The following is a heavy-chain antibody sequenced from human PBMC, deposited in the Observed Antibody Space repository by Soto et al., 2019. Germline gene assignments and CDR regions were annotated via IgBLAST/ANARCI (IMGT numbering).Heavy chain of an antibody. CDR2: IYTGGST. J-gene: IGHJ6*02. CDR3: ARGNCSSPNCYSFSGYYGMDV. Sequence: PSETLSLTCTVSGGSISSYYWSWIRQPAGKGLEWIGRIYTGGSTNYNPSIKSRVTMSLDTSKNQFSLKLTSVTAADPALYYCARGNCSSPNCYSFSGYYGMDVWGQGTTVTVSS. D-gene: IGHD2-2*01. CDR1: GGSISSYY. V-gene: IGHV4-4*07.